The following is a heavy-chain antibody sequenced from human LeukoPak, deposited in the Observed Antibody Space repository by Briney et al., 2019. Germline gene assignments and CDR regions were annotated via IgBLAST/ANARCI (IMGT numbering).Heavy chain of an antibody. CDR1: GLTFGNAG. D-gene: IGHD3-10*01. CDR3: TTEELLWFGELLSSFDY. J-gene: IGHJ4*02. CDR2: FKSKTDGGTT. Sequence: KSGGPLSLSCEALGLTFGNAGMSWVAKAQGKGLEGVGRFKSKTDGGTTDYAAPVKGRFTISRDDSKNTLYLQMNSLKTEDTAVYYCTTEELLWFGELLSSFDYWGQGTLVTVSS. V-gene: IGHV3-15*01.